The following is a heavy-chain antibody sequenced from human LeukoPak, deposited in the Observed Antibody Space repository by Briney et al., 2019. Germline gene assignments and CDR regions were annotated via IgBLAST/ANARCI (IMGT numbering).Heavy chain of an antibody. Sequence: SVKVSCKASGYTFTGYYMHWVRQAPGQGLEWMGWINPNSGGTNYAQKFQGRVTMTRDTSISTAYMELSRLRSDDTAVYYCARQDCSSTSCYTDYYYYYMDVWGKGTTVTVSS. CDR2: INPNSGGT. CDR1: GYTFTGYY. CDR3: ARQDCSSTSCYTDYYYYYMDV. V-gene: IGHV1-2*02. D-gene: IGHD2-2*02. J-gene: IGHJ6*03.